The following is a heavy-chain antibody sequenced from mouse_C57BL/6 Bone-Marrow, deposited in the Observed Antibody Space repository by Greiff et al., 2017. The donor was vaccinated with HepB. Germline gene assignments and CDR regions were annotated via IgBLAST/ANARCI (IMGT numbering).Heavy chain of an antibody. D-gene: IGHD3-2*02. CDR3: ARAKSSGYVYYAMNY. CDR1: GFNIKDYY. V-gene: IGHV14-2*01. CDR2: IDPEDGET. J-gene: IGHJ4*01. Sequence: VQLKESGAELVKPGASVKLSCTASGFNIKDYYMHWVKQRTEQGLEWIGRIDPEDGETKYAPKFQGKATITADTSSNTAYLQLSSLTSEDTAVYYCARAKSSGYVYYAMNYGGQGTSVTVSS.